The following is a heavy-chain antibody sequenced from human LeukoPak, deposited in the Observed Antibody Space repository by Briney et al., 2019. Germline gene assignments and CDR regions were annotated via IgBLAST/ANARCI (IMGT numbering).Heavy chain of an antibody. J-gene: IGHJ4*02. Sequence: ASVKVSCKASGYTFTNYGIIWVRQAPGQGLEWMGIINPSGGSTSYAQKFQGRVTMTRDTSTSTVYMELSSLRSEDTAVYYCARDELGQQLVLGNWGQGTLVTVSS. D-gene: IGHD6-6*01. V-gene: IGHV1-46*01. CDR3: ARDELGQQLVLGN. CDR1: GYTFTNYG. CDR2: INPSGGST.